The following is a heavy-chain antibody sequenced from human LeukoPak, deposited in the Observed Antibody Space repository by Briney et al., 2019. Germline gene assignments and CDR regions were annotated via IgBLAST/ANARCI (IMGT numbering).Heavy chain of an antibody. V-gene: IGHV3-48*04. CDR2: ISSFSGTI. CDR1: GITFSSYS. J-gene: IGHJ4*02. Sequence: GGSLRLSCVASGITFSSYSMNWVRQAPGKGLEWVSYISSFSGTINYADSVKGRFTISRDNAKNSLYLQMNSLRAEDTAVYYCARALAAAGPATDYWGQGTLVTVSS. CDR3: ARALAAAGPATDY. D-gene: IGHD6-13*01.